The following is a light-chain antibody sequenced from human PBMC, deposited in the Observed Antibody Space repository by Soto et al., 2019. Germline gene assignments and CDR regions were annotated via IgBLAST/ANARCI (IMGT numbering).Light chain of an antibody. Sequence: EIGLTQSPGTLSLSPGERATLFCRANQTLNLNYLAWYQQKPGQAPRLLIYDASTRATGTPDRFSGTGSATDFTLIISRLEPEDFAVYYCHQYYRTPRTFXQGTKVDIK. CDR3: HQYYRTPRT. J-gene: IGKJ1*01. CDR2: DAS. CDR1: QTLNLNY. V-gene: IGKV3-20*01.